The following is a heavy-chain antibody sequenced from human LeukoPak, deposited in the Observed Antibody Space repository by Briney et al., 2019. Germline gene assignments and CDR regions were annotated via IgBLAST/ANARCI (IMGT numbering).Heavy chain of an antibody. CDR3: ASVIAAAGKGWFDP. V-gene: IGHV4-39*01. CDR1: GGSISSSSYY. D-gene: IGHD6-13*01. J-gene: IGHJ5*02. CDR2: IYYSGST. Sequence: SETLSLTCTVSGGSISSSSYYWGWIRQPPGKGLEWIGRIYYSGSTYYNPSLKSRVTISVDTSKNQFSLKLSSVTAADTAVYYCASVIAAAGKGWFDPWGQGTLVTVSS.